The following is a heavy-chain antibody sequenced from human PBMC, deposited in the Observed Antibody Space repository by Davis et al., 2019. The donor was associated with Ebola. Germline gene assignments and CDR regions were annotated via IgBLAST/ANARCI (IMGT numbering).Heavy chain of an antibody. D-gene: IGHD5-24*01. J-gene: IGHJ4*02. Sequence: PAGSLTLSYAASGLTFSGYSVNGVRQAPGKGLEWVSSNSSKSNYIYYADSMKGRFTISRDNAKNSVYLEMNRQRAEDTAVYFCSRAQEMATDVPGYWGQGTVVIVSS. CDR3: SRAQEMATDVPGY. CDR2: NSSKSNYI. CDR1: GLTFSGYS. V-gene: IGHV3-21*01.